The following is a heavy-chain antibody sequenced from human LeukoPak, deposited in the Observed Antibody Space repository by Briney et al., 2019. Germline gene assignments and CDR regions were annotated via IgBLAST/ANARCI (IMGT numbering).Heavy chain of an antibody. J-gene: IGHJ6*03. CDR3: ATVRSDSSGYRYYMDV. D-gene: IGHD3-22*01. V-gene: IGHV3-20*04. CDR2: INWNGGST. Sequence: GGSLRLSCAASGFTFDDYGMSWVRQAPGKGLEWVSGINWNGGSTGYADSVKGRFTISRDNAKNSLYLQMNSLRAEDTALYYCATVRSDSSGYRYYMDVWGKGTTVTVPS. CDR1: GFTFDDYG.